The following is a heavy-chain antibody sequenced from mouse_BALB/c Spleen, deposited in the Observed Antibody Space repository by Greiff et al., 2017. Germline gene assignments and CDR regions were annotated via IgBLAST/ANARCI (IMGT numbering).Heavy chain of an antibody. CDR1: GFTFSSYG. CDR2: ISSGGSYT. Sequence: EVKLVESGGDLVKPGGSLKLSCAASGFTFSSYGMSWVRQTPDKRLEWVATISSGGSYTYYPDSVKGRFTISRDNAKNTLYLQMSSLKSEDTAMYYCARGDYYRYDVNYAMDYWGQGTSVTVSS. D-gene: IGHD2-14*01. CDR3: ARGDYYRYDVNYAMDY. V-gene: IGHV5-6*01. J-gene: IGHJ4*01.